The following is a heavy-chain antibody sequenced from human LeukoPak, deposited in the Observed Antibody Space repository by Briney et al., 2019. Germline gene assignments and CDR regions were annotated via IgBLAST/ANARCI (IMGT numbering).Heavy chain of an antibody. CDR1: GFTFSSYW. J-gene: IGHJ4*02. D-gene: IGHD3-10*01. V-gene: IGHV3-7*01. CDR3: ARARNYYGSGSYSGDY. CDR2: IKQDGSEA. Sequence: GGSLRLSCAASGFTFSSYWMSWVRLAPGKGLEWVANIKQDGSEAYYVDSVKGRFTISRDNAKNSLYLQMNSLRAEDTAVYYRARARNYYGSGSYSGDYWGQGTLLTVSS.